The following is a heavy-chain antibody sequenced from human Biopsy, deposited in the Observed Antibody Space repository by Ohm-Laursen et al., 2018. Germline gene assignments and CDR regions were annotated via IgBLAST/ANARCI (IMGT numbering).Heavy chain of an antibody. Sequence: GASVKVSCKASGNTFATYHIHWVRQAPGQGLEWMGVISPSGATTSFSQKFQGRITMTRDTSTGIVYMDLNSLGSEDTAVYYCARAGVGSDGTDSYYYGMDVWGPGTTVTVSS. CDR2: ISPSGATT. CDR3: ARAGVGSDGTDSYYYGMDV. J-gene: IGHJ6*02. D-gene: IGHD5-24*01. V-gene: IGHV1-46*01. CDR1: GNTFATYH.